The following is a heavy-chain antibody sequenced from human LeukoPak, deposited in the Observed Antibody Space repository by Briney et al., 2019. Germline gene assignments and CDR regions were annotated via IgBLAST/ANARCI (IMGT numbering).Heavy chain of an antibody. D-gene: IGHD6-13*01. V-gene: IGHV3-23*01. CDR3: AKAWAAAGTFAP. CDR2: IIGSGGDT. CDR1: GFTFSSYA. Sequence: GGSLRLSCAASGFTFSSYAMSWVRQAPGKGLEWVSTIIGSGGDTYYADSVKGRFTISRDTSKNMLYLQMNSLRAEDTAVYYCAKAWAAAGTFAPWGQGTLVTVSS. J-gene: IGHJ5*02.